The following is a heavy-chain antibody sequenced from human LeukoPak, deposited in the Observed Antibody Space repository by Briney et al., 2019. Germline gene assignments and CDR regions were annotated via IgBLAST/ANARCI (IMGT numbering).Heavy chain of an antibody. V-gene: IGHV3-48*03. CDR3: ATNAYCTIGVCESGFDN. D-gene: IGHD2-8*01. CDR1: GFTYSNYR. CDR2: ISKSGDSL. J-gene: IGHJ4*02. Sequence: PGGSLRLSCAASGFTYSNYRMNWLRQAPGKGLEWVSYISKSGDSLYYADSVKVRFTISRVNAHTSLYLQVTRLRGHNTAFYYFATNAYCTIGVCESGFDNWGQGTLVTVSS.